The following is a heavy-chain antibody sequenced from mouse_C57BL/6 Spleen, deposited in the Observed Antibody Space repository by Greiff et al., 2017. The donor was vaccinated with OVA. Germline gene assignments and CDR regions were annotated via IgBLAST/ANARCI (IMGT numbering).Heavy chain of an antibody. CDR2: ISDGGSYT. D-gene: IGHD2-1*01. J-gene: IGHJ4*01. V-gene: IGHV5-4*01. CDR1: GFTFSSYA. CDR3: AREGNFYAMDY. Sequence: EVQLVEPGGGLVKPGGSLKLSCAASGFTFSSYAMSWVRQTPEKRLEWVATISDGGSYTYYPDNVKGRFTISRDNAKNNLYLQMSHLKSEDTAMYYCAREGNFYAMDYWGQGTSVTVSS.